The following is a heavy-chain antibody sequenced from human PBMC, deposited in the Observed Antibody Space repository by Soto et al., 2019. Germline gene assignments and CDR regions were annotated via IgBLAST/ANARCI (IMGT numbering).Heavy chain of an antibody. CDR1: GFCFPSFA. Sequence: EVQLLESGGGLVRPGGSLRLSCEAFGFCFPSFALIGGGRAQGKGLEWVSTISGSEGKIYLADSVKGRFSISRDTSKTTLYLQMNSLRVEDTAVYYCARWSFLDYWGQGTRVTVS. J-gene: IGHJ4*02. V-gene: IGHV3-23*01. CDR2: ISGSEGKI. CDR3: ARWSFLDY. D-gene: IGHD1-26*01.